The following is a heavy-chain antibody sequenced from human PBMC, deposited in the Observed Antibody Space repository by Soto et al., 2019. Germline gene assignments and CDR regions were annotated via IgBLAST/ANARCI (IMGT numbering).Heavy chain of an antibody. V-gene: IGHV3-21*01. Sequence: VGSLRLSCASSLFTFSNYSMNCVRESPGKGLEWVSSISSTSSHTYYADSVKGRFTISRDNAKSSLYLQMDSLRADDTAVYYCARGRYGPSGYHWGTGTL. CDR3: ARGRYGPSGYH. CDR1: LFTFSNYS. D-gene: IGHD3-22*01. J-gene: IGHJ4*02. CDR2: ISSTSSHT.